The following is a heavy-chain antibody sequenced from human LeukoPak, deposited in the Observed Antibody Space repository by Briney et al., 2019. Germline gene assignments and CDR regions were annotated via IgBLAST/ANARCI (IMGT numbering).Heavy chain of an antibody. D-gene: IGHD3-3*01. CDR1: GGTFSSYA. CDR3: ARTLYSDYDFWSGYYYYYYYMDV. Sequence: GASVNVSCKASGGTFSSYAISWVRQPPGQELEWMGGIIPIFGTANYAQKLQGRVTITADKSTSPAYLVLSSMRYEDTAVYYCARTLYSDYDFWSGYYYYYYYMDVWGKGTTVTVSS. J-gene: IGHJ6*03. V-gene: IGHV1-69*06. CDR2: IIPIFGTA.